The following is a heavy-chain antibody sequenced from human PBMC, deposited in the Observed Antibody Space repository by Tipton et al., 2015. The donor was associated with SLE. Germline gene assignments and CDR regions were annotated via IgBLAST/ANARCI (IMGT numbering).Heavy chain of an antibody. D-gene: IGHD3-16*01. V-gene: IGHV4-59*01. Sequence: TLSLTCTVSGGSMNDYYWNWIRQPPGKGLEWIGYIYYTGSSNHNPSLKGRVTMSVDTSKNQFSLSVNSVTAADTALYYCARSMLTTKRVFDYWGQGTLVTVSS. CDR3: ARSMLTTKRVFDY. J-gene: IGHJ4*02. CDR1: GGSMNDYY. CDR2: IYYTGSS.